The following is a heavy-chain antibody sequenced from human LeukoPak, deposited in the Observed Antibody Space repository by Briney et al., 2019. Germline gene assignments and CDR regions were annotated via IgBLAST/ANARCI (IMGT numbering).Heavy chain of an antibody. J-gene: IGHJ6*03. CDR1: GFTFSSYS. CDR3: ARDMDFGGNHYYYMDV. D-gene: IGHD4-23*01. CDR2: ISSSSTYI. Sequence: GGSLRLSCAASGFTFSSYSMNWVRQAPGKGLEWVSSISSSSTYIYYADSVKGRFTISRDNPKNSLFLQMDSLRAEDTAVYYCARDMDFGGNHYYYMDVWGKGTTVTVSS. V-gene: IGHV3-21*01.